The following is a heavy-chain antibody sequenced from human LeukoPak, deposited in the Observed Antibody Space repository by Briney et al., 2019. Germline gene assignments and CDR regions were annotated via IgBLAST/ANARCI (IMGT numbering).Heavy chain of an antibody. CDR2: IKEDGSDK. CDR3: AVTMVWGVVSFYYYGTDV. Sequence: GSLRLSCVTSGFTFSDYYMSWVRQAPGKGLEWVANIKEDGSDKYYVDSVKGRFTISRDNAKNTLYLQMNSLRAEDTALYYCAVTMVWGVVSFYYYGTDVWGQGTTVTVSS. J-gene: IGHJ6*02. D-gene: IGHD3-10*01. V-gene: IGHV3-7*01. CDR1: GFTFSDYY.